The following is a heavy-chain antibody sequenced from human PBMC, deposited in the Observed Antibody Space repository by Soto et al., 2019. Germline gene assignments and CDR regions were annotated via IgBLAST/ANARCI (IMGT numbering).Heavy chain of an antibody. CDR3: ATGIYSGSYNWFDP. D-gene: IGHD1-26*01. CDR1: GGSISSYY. Sequence: SETLSLTCTVSGGSISSYYWSWIRQPPGKGLEWIGYIYYSGSTNYNPSLKSRVTISVDTSKNQFSLKLSSVTAADTAVYYCATGIYSGSYNWFDPWGQGTLVTVSS. CDR2: IYYSGST. J-gene: IGHJ5*02. V-gene: IGHV4-59*01.